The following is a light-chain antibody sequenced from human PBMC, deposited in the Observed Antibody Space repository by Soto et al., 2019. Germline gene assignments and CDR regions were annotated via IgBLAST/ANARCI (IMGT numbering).Light chain of an antibody. Sequence: DIQMTQSNSTLSASVEARVTITCMASQGISTYLNWYQQKPGQAPKLLIYAASSLQSGVPSRFSGSGSETDFTLTISSLQPEDFATYSCQQSYTSPWTFGQGTKVDIK. CDR2: AAS. V-gene: IGKV1-39*01. CDR3: QQSYTSPWT. J-gene: IGKJ1*01. CDR1: QGISTY.